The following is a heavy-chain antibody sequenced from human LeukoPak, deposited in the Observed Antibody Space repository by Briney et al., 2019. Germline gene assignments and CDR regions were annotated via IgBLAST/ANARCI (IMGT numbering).Heavy chain of an antibody. CDR3: ASRSKLSGYYYYYIDV. V-gene: IGHV1-8*03. CDR1: VYTFTIYD. CDR2: MSSNRGNT. Sequence: GASVKVSCRASVYTFTIYDMNWVRGARGQGREGMGWMSSNRGNTGYAQKFEGRGTITRNTSISTAYMQISSLRSEATAVYYCASRSKLSGYYYYYIDVCGKGTTATVSS. J-gene: IGHJ6*03. D-gene: IGHD3-10*01.